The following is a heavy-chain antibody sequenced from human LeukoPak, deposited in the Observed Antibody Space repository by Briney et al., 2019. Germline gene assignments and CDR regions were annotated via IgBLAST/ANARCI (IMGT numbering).Heavy chain of an antibody. D-gene: IGHD1/OR15-1a*01. CDR2: ISISGTTI. J-gene: IGHJ6*03. CDR1: GFTFNDYF. Sequence: GGSLRLSCTSSGFTFNDYFMSWIRQAPGKGLEWVSYISISGTTIYCADSVKGRFTISRDNAKNTLYLQMKNLRPEDTAVYYCGRCAGTPQYYYYYYYMDVWGKGTTVTVSS. CDR3: GRCAGTPQYYYYYYYMDV. V-gene: IGHV3-11*04.